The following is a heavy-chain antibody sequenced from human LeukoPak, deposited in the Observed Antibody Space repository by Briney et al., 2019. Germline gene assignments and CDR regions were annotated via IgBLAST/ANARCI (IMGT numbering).Heavy chain of an antibody. V-gene: IGHV3-30*04. CDR2: ISYDGSNK. CDR1: GFTFSSYA. Sequence: GGSLRLSCAASGFTFSSYAMHWVRQAPGKGLEWVAVISYDGSNKYYADSVKGRFTISRDNSKNTLYLQMNSLRAEDTAVYYCARDRDSSSWYGWDDYYYYMDVWGKGTTVTVSS. J-gene: IGHJ6*03. D-gene: IGHD6-13*01. CDR3: ARDRDSSSWYGWDDYYYYMDV.